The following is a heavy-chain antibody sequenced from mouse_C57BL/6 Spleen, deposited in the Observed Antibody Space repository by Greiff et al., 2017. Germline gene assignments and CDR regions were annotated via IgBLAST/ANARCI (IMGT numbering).Heavy chain of an antibody. J-gene: IGHJ1*03. CDR2: IDPSDSYS. V-gene: IGHV1-59*01. D-gene: IGHD1-1*01. CDR3: ARKDYYYGSSPYWYFDV. Sequence: QVQLQQPGAELVRPGTSVKLSCKASGYTFTSYWMHWVQQRPGQGLEWIGVIDPSDSYSNYNQHFKGKATLTVDTSSSTAYMQLSSLTSEDSAVYYCARKDYYYGSSPYWYFDVWGTGTTVTVSS. CDR1: GYTFTSYW.